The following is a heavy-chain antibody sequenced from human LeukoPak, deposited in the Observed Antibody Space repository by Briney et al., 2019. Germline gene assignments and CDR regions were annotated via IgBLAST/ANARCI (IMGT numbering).Heavy chain of an antibody. Sequence: PGGSLRLSCAASGFTFSDYGIHWVRQAPGKGLEWVAVLSPHANYEYYADSVQGRFTISRDDSKNTVYLQMNSLRDDDTAVYYCARDWIDRSLDYWGQGTLVTVSS. J-gene: IGHJ4*02. CDR2: LSPHANYE. CDR3: ARDWIDRSLDY. V-gene: IGHV3-33*01. D-gene: IGHD2-2*03. CDR1: GFTFSDYG.